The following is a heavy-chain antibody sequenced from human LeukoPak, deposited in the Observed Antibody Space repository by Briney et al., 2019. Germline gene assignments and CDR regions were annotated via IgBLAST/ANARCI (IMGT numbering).Heavy chain of an antibody. CDR2: IHQGGHEQ. CDR1: GFTFSNYW. Sequence: GGSLRLSCAASGFTFSNYWMSWVRQAPGKGLEWVADIHQGGHEQHYVDSVKGRFTISRDNSKNTLYLQMDSLRADDTAVYYCAKMGCSSTCYTDYWGQGTLVTVSS. D-gene: IGHD6-13*01. CDR3: AKMGCSSTCYTDY. V-gene: IGHV3-7*01. J-gene: IGHJ4*02.